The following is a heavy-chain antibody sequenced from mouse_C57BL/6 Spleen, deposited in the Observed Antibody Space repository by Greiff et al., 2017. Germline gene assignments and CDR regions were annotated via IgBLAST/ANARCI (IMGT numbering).Heavy chain of an antibody. CDR1: GSTFSSYA. D-gene: IGHD2-3*01. CDR2: ISDGGSYT. CDR3: AREIYDGYYFDY. Sequence: EVKVVESGGGLVKPGGSLKLSCAASGSTFSSYAMSWVRQTPEKRLEWVATISDGGSYTYYPDNVKGRFTISRDNAKNNLYLQMSHLKSEDTAMYYCAREIYDGYYFDYWGQGTTLTVSS. J-gene: IGHJ2*01. V-gene: IGHV5-4*01.